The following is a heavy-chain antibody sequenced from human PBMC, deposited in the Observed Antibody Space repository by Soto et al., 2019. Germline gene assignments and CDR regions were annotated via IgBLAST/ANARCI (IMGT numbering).Heavy chain of an antibody. V-gene: IGHV4-34*01. J-gene: IGHJ4*02. Sequence: SETLSLTCAVYGGSFSGYYWSWIRQPPGKGLEWIGEINHSGSTNYNPSLKSRVTISVDTSKNQFSLKLSSVTAADTAVYYCARVVPGYSSASVENYFDYWGQGTLVTVSS. CDR3: ARVVPGYSSASVENYFDY. CDR1: GGSFSGYY. D-gene: IGHD6-25*01. CDR2: INHSGST.